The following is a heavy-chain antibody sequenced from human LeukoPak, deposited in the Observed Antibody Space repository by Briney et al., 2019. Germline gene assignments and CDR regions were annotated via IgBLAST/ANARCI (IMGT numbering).Heavy chain of an antibody. V-gene: IGHV4-59*12. J-gene: IGHJ6*03. CDR1: GGSISPYY. CDR3: ARSRYYDSSGYYRNYYYYYMDV. CDR2: IYYSGST. Sequence: SETLSLTCTVSGGSISPYYWSWIRQPPGKGLEWIGYIYYSGSTNYNPSLKSRVTISVDKSKNQFSLKLSSVTAADTAVYYCARSRYYDSSGYYRNYYYYYMDVWGKGTTVTVSS. D-gene: IGHD3-22*01.